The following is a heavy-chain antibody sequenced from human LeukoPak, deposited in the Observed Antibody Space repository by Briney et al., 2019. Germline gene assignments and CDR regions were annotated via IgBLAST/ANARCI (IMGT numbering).Heavy chain of an antibody. CDR2: IYYSGST. D-gene: IGHD6-19*01. V-gene: IGHV4-59*01. CDR3: ARDSSGWYRWFDP. J-gene: IGHJ5*02. Sequence: SETLSLTCTVSGGSISSYYWSWIRQPPGKGLEWIGYIYYSGSTNYNPSLKSRVTISVDTSRNQFSLKLTSVTAADTAVYYCARDSSGWYRWFDPWGQGTLVTVSS. CDR1: GGSISSYY.